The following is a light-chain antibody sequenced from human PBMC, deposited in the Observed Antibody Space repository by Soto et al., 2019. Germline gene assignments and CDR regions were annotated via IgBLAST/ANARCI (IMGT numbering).Light chain of an antibody. V-gene: IGKV3-15*01. CDR1: QNLSRN. CDR3: QQYDKWPHN. J-gene: IGKJ2*01. Sequence: EMVMTQSPATLSVSPGERATLSCRASQNLSRNLAWYQQQPGQAPRLLIFYASTRATGIPARFSGSGSGTNFTLTIRSLQSEDFAVYYCQQYDKWPHNLGQGTKLPIK. CDR2: YAS.